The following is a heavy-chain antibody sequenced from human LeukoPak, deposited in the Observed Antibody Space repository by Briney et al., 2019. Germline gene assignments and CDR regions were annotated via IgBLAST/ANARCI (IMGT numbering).Heavy chain of an antibody. Sequence: RPGGSLRLSCAASGFTFDDYGMSWVRQAPGKGLEWVSGINWNGGSTGYADSVKGRFTISRDNAKNSLYLQMNSLRAEDTALYYCARELYYYDSSGLDIWGQGTMVTVSS. D-gene: IGHD3-22*01. CDR3: ARELYYYDSSGLDI. J-gene: IGHJ3*02. V-gene: IGHV3-20*04. CDR1: GFTFDDYG. CDR2: INWNGGST.